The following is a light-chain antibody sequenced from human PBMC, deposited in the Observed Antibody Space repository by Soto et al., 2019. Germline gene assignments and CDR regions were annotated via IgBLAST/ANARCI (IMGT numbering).Light chain of an antibody. CDR3: QQYTHRPPMYT. CDR1: QSVKNN. V-gene: IGKV3-15*01. J-gene: IGKJ2*01. Sequence: EIVMTQSPATLSVSPGEGATLSCRASQSVKNNLAWYQQKPGQAPRLLIYGVSTRATGIPARFSGSGSGTECTLTISSLQSEDFAVYYCQQYTHRPPMYTFGQGTKLEIK. CDR2: GVS.